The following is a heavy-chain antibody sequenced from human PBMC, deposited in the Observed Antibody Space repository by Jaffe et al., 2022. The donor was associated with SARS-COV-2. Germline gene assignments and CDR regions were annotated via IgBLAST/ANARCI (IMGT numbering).Heavy chain of an antibody. CDR3: AKDPVSDDSSGYYYGSY. CDR1: GFTFSSYG. Sequence: QVQLVESGGGVVQPGRSLRLSCAASGFTFSSYGMHWVRQAPGKGLEWVAVISYDGSNKYYADSVKGRFTISRDNSKNTLYLQMNSLRAEDTAVYYCAKDPVSDDSSGYYYGSYWGQGTLVTVSS. D-gene: IGHD3-22*01. J-gene: IGHJ4*02. V-gene: IGHV3-30*18. CDR2: ISYDGSNK.